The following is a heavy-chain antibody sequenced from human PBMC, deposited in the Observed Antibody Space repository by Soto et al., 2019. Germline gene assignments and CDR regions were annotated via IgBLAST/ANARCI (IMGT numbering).Heavy chain of an antibody. CDR1: GYIFKNYA. V-gene: IGHV1-69*01. D-gene: IGHD3-10*01. Sequence: QVQLVQSGAEVKETGSSVKVSCKSSGYIFKNYAVTWLRQAPGQGLEWMGGIIPVFGTPDYSQKFRGRVTITADESTSTVYMELRSLTSEDTAVYFCATELGENPASPFDAWGQGTLVTVSS. CDR3: ATELGENPASPFDA. CDR2: IIPVFGTP. J-gene: IGHJ4*02.